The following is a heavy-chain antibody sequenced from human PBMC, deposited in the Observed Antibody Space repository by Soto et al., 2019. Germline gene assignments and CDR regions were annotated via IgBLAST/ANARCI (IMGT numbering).Heavy chain of an antibody. CDR3: ASGRTIVLWFGEWLDY. D-gene: IGHD3-10*01. V-gene: IGHV3-30-3*01. Sequence: GGSLRLSCAASGFTFSSYAMHWVRQAPGKGLEWVAVISYDGSNKYYADSVKGRFTISRDNSKNTLYLQMNSLRAEDTAVYYCASGRTIVLWFGEWLDYWGQGTLVTVSS. CDR1: GFTFSSYA. J-gene: IGHJ4*02. CDR2: ISYDGSNK.